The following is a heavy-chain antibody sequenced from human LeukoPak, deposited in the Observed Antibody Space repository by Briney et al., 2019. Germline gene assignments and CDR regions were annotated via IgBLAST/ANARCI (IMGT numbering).Heavy chain of an antibody. D-gene: IGHD2-2*01. Sequence: ASVKVSCKTSGYIFTNCDISWVRQATGHGLEWMGWMNPETSGTQPAQKFQGRLTMTMDASAGTAYMELSSLTSDDTAVYYCARFIRHQLPTLDYWGQGTLVSVSS. J-gene: IGHJ4*02. V-gene: IGHV1-8*01. CDR3: ARFIRHQLPTLDY. CDR2: MNPETSGT. CDR1: GYIFTNCD.